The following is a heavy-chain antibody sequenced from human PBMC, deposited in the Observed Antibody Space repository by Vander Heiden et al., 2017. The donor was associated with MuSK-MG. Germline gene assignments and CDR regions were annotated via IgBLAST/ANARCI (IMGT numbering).Heavy chain of an antibody. V-gene: IGHV1-2*04. Sequence: QVQLVQSGAEVKKPGASVKVSCKASGYTFTGYYMHGVRQAPGQGLEWMGWINPNSGGTNYAQKFQGWVTRTRDTSISTAYMELSRLRSDDTAVYYCARFRDYYPDAFDIWGQGTRGTVAS. D-gene: IGHD3-10*01. CDR3: ARFRDYYPDAFDI. CDR1: GYTFTGYY. J-gene: IGHJ3*02. CDR2: INPNSGGT.